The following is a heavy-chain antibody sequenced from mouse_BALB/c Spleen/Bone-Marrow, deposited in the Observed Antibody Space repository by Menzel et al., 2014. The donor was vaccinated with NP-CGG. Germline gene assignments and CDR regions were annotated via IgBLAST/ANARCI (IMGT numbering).Heavy chain of an antibody. J-gene: IGHJ4*01. D-gene: IGHD1-2*01. CDR2: INPYNDGI. CDR1: GYTFTRYV. CDR3: ASGTTATSYYALDY. Sequence: VQLKESGPELVKPGASVKMSCKASGYTFTRYVIHWVRQKPGQGLEWIGYINPYNDGIKYNEKFKGKATLTSDKSSSTAYMELSSLPSEDSAVYYCASGTTATSYYALDYWGQGTSVTVSS. V-gene: IGHV1-14*01.